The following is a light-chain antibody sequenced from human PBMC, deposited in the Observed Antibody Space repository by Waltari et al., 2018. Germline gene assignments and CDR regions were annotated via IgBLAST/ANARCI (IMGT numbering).Light chain of an antibody. CDR1: SSNIGSHA. Sequence: QAVLTQPPSASGTPGQRVIISCSGGSSNIGSHAVNWYHHLPGTAPKRRVYRNIQRPAGVPDRFSGSKSGASASLASSGLQSEDEADYYCASWDDSLNAVLFGGGTRLTVL. J-gene: IGLJ2*01. CDR3: ASWDDSLNAVL. CDR2: RNI. V-gene: IGLV1-44*01.